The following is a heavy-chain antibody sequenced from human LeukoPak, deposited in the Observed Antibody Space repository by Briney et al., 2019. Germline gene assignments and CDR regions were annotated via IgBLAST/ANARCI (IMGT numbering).Heavy chain of an antibody. CDR2: ISGSGGST. Sequence: GGSLRLSCAASGFTFSSYAMSWVRQAPGKGLEWVTAISGSGGSTYYADSVKGRFSISRDNSKNTLYLQMDSLRGEDTAVYYCAKDFRIGYSAHFDYWGQGALVTVSS. J-gene: IGHJ4*02. V-gene: IGHV3-23*01. D-gene: IGHD2-21*01. CDR1: GFTFSSYA. CDR3: AKDFRIGYSAHFDY.